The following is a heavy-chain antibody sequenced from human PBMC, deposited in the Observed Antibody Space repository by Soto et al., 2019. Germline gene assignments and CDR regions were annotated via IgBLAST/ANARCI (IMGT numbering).Heavy chain of an antibody. J-gene: IGHJ6*02. CDR3: ARDIVVVVAAYYYYYGMDV. CDR1: VFTVSINY. CDR2: IYSGGST. Sequence: PWGSLRVSCASSVFTVSINYMSWVRQAPGKGLEWVSVIYSGGSTYYADSVKGRFTISRDNSKNTLYLQMNSPRAEDTAVYYCARDIVVVVAAYYYYYGMDVWGQGTTVTVSS. V-gene: IGHV3-53*01. D-gene: IGHD2-15*01.